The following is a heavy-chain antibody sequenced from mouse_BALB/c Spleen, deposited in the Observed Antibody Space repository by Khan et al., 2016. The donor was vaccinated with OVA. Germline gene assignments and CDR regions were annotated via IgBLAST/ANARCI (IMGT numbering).Heavy chain of an antibody. V-gene: IGHV3-2*02. Sequence: EVQLQESGPGLVKPSQSLSLTCTVTGYSITSGYGWNWIRQFPGNKLEWMGYISYSGSTNYNPSLKGRISITRDTSTNQFFLQLNSVTTEDTATYYCARTARIKYWGQGTTLTVSS. CDR2: ISYSGST. CDR1: GYSITSGYG. D-gene: IGHD1-2*01. CDR3: ARTARIKY. J-gene: IGHJ2*01.